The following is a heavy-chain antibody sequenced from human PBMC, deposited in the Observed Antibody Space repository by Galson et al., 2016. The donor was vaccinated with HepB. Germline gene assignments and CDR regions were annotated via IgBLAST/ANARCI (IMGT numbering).Heavy chain of an antibody. CDR1: GFIVSSHY. CDR2: IYSGGAT. V-gene: IGHV3-53*01. D-gene: IGHD6-13*01. Sequence: SLRLSCAGSGFIVSSHYMNWVRQVPGKGLEWVAIIYSGGATYYADSVEGRFTISRDNPKNTVDLQMNSLKGDDTAVYYCARDPGRIAAAGHLDSWGQGTLVTVSS. CDR3: ARDPGRIAAAGHLDS. J-gene: IGHJ5*01.